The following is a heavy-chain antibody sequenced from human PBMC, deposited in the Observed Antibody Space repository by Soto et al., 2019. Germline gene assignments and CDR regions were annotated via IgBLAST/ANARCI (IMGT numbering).Heavy chain of an antibody. J-gene: IGHJ4*02. CDR1: GGSISPYY. CDR2: IYASGST. CDR3: ARGGMVIIPTATAFDY. D-gene: IGHD1-1*01. V-gene: IGHV4-4*07. Sequence: LSLTCSVSGGSISPYYWSWIRQPAGRGLEWIGRIYASGSTNYNPSLKSRVTMSVATSKNQFSLKLTSVTAADTATYYCARGGMVIIPTATAFDYWGQGTLVTVSS.